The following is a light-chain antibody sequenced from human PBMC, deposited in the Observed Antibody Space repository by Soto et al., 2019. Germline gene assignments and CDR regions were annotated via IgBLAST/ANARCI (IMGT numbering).Light chain of an antibody. CDR3: QRSYNTPRT. Sequence: DIQMTQSPSSLSASVGDRVTITCRASQSISSYLNWYQQKPGKAPKLLIYAASSLQSGVPSRFNGSVSGTDFALTIISLQPEDFATYYCQRSYNTPRTFGQGTKVDIK. V-gene: IGKV1-39*01. CDR2: AAS. J-gene: IGKJ1*01. CDR1: QSISSY.